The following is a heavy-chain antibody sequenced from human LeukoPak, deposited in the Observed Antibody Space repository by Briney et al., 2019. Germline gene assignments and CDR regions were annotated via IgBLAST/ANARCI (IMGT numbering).Heavy chain of an antibody. J-gene: IGHJ4*02. D-gene: IGHD6-6*01. CDR2: INPNSGGT. CDR1: GYTFTGYY. V-gene: IGHV1-2*02. CDR3: ARSPLIIRRIAARANFDY. Sequence: GASVKVSCKASGYTFTGYYMHWVRQAPGQGLEWMGWINPNSGGTNYAQKFQGRVTMTRDTSISTAYMELSRLRSDDTAVYYCARSPLIIRRIAARANFDYWGQGTLVAVSS.